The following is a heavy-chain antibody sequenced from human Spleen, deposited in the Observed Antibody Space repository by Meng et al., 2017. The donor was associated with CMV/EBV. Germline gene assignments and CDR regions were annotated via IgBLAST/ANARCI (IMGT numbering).Heavy chain of an antibody. D-gene: IGHD5-24*01. Sequence: AASGFTFSSYAMSWVRQAPGKGLEWVSGISGSGGSTYYADSVKGRFTISRDNSKNTLYLQMNSLSAEDTAVYYCAKDYMATITFLDYWGPGTLVTVSS. CDR2: ISGSGGST. V-gene: IGHV3-23*01. J-gene: IGHJ4*02. CDR3: AKDYMATITFLDY. CDR1: GFTFSSYA.